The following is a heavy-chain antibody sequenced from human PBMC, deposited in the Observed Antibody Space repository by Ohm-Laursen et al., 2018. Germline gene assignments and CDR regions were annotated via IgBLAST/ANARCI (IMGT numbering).Heavy chain of an antibody. Sequence: SQTLSLTCAVYGGYFSGYYWTWIRQTPGKGLEWIGEINHSGNRNFIPSLKSRVAMSVDTSKNQFSLKLTSVNAADTAVYYCARKKNWGMLDYWGQGTLVTVSS. V-gene: IGHV4-34*01. CDR2: INHSGNR. J-gene: IGHJ4*02. CDR3: ARKKNWGMLDY. D-gene: IGHD7-27*01. CDR1: GGYFSGYY.